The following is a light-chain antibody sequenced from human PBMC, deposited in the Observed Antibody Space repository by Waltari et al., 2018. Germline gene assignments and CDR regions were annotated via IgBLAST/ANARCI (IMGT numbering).Light chain of an antibody. CDR3: QQFGSSPPIT. CDR2: GAS. Sequence: EIVLTQSPGTLSLSPGERATLSCRASQSVSSTYLSRYQQKPGPTPRLLIYGASSRATGIPDRFSGSGSGTDFTLTISRLEPEDVAVYYCQQFGSSPPITFGGGTKVEIK. J-gene: IGKJ4*01. CDR1: QSVSSTY. V-gene: IGKV3-20*01.